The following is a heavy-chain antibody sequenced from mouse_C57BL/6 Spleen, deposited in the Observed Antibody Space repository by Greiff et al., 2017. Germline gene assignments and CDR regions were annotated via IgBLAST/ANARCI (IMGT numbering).Heavy chain of an antibody. CDR3: TRAEV. V-gene: IGHV1-15*01. CDR2: IDPETGGT. Sequence: QVQLQQPGAELVKPGASVKLSCKASGYTFTSYWMHWVKQTPVHGLEWIGAIDPETGGTAYNQKFKGKAILTADKSSSTAYMELRSLTSEDSAVYYCTRAEVWGTGTTVTVSS. J-gene: IGHJ1*03. CDR1: GYTFTSYW.